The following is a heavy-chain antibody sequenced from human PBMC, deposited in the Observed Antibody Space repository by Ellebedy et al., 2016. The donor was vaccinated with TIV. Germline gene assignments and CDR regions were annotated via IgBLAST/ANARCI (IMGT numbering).Heavy chain of an antibody. CDR3: ARSHHSDTDY. CDR2: FSYSGST. CDR1: GGPISSND. D-gene: IGHD2-21*02. V-gene: IGHV4-59*08. J-gene: IGHJ4*02. Sequence: MPGGSLRLSCSVSGGPISSNDWNWIRKPPGKGLEWIGYFSYSGSTNYNPSLKSLVTISVDTSKNQFSLTLSPVTATDTAVYYCARSHHSDTDYWGQGTLVTVSS.